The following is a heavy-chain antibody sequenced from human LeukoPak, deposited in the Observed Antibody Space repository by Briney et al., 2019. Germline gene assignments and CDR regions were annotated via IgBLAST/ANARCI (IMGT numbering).Heavy chain of an antibody. CDR3: ARDYYDSSGYYC. J-gene: IGHJ4*02. CDR2: IYSGGST. D-gene: IGHD3-22*01. V-gene: IGHV3-66*01. Sequence: GGSLRLSCAASGFTVSSNYMSWVRQAPGKGLEWVSVIYSGGSTYYADSVKGRFTISRDNSKNTLYLQMNSLRAEDTAVYYCARDYYDSSGYYCWGQGTLVTVSS. CDR1: GFTVSSNY.